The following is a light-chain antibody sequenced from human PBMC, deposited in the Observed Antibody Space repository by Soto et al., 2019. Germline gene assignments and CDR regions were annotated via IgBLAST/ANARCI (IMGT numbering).Light chain of an antibody. CDR1: QTLLQGSNY. Sequence: DIVMTQSPDSLAVSLGERATINCKSSQTLLQGSNYLAWYQQKPGQPPELLIYWASTRESGVPDRFSGSGSGTDFTLTIDSLQAEDVAVYYCQQYYTTPVTFGQGTKVEVK. CDR3: QQYYTTPVT. CDR2: WAS. V-gene: IGKV4-1*01. J-gene: IGKJ1*01.